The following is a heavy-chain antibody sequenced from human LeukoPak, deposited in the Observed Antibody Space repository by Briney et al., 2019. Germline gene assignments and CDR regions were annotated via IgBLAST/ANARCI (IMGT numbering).Heavy chain of an antibody. V-gene: IGHV1-46*01. CDR1: GYTFTSYY. J-gene: IGHJ5*02. CDR2: INPSGGST. CDR3: AREHGTAARWFDP. Sequence: ASVKVSCKASGYTFTSYYMHWVRQAPGQGLEWMGIINPSGGSTSYAQKFQGRVTMTRDMSTSTVYMELSSLRSEDTAVYYCAREHGTAARWFDPWGQGTLVTVSS. D-gene: IGHD6-6*01.